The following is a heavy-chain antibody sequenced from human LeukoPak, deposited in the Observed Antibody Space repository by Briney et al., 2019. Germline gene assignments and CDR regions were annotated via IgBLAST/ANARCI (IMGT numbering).Heavy chain of an antibody. Sequence: GGSLRLSCAASGFTFSSYAMHWVRQAPGKGLEWVAVISYDGSNKYYADSVKGRFTISRDNSKNTLYLQMNSLRAEDTAVYYCARETYYYEDYYFDYWGQGTLVTVSS. V-gene: IGHV3-30*04. J-gene: IGHJ4*02. CDR1: GFTFSSYA. CDR3: ARETYYYEDYYFDY. D-gene: IGHD3-22*01. CDR2: ISYDGSNK.